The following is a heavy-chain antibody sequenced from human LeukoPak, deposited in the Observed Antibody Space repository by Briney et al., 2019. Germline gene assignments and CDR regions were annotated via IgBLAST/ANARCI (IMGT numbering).Heavy chain of an antibody. V-gene: IGHV3-74*01. CDR2: INTDGGTT. CDR1: GFTFSGHW. Sequence: GGSLRLSCAASGFTFSGHWMHWVRQAPGKGLVWVSRINTDGGTTYYADSVKGRFTISRDNAKDTLYLQMDSLRAEDTAVYFCARANSPGGWLDPWGQGTLVTVSS. CDR3: ARANSPGGWLDP. D-gene: IGHD1-14*01. J-gene: IGHJ5*02.